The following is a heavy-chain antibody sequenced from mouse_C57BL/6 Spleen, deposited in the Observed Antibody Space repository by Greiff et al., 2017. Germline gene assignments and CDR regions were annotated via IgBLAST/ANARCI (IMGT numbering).Heavy chain of an antibody. J-gene: IGHJ2*01. CDR3: ARGPTLDY. CDR1: GFTFSDYY. CDR2: INYDGSST. V-gene: IGHV5-16*01. Sequence: DVQLQESEGGLVQPGSSMKLSCTASGFTFSDYYMAWVRQVPEKGLEWVANINYDGSSTYYMDSLKSRFNISRDNAKNILYLQMSSLKSEDTATYYCARGPTLDYWGQGTTLTVSS.